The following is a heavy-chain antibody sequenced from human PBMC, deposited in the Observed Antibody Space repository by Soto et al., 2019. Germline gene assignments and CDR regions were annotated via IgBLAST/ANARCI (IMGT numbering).Heavy chain of an antibody. V-gene: IGHV3-7*01. CDR1: GFTFSSFW. CDR2: IKQDGSEI. Sequence: EAQLVESGGGLVQPGGSLRPSCVASGFTFSSFWMSWVRQAPGGGLEWVANIKQDGSEIHYLESVKGRFTIFRDNARKSLYLQMTSLGVADTAVYFCASYTGSYFPVGHDRWGQGTLVTVSS. CDR3: ASYTGSYFPVGHDR. J-gene: IGHJ5*02. D-gene: IGHD1-26*01.